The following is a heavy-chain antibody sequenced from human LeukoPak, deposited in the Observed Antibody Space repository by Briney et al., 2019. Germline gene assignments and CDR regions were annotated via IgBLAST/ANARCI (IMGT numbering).Heavy chain of an antibody. V-gene: IGHV3-53*01. CDR2: FYSGGTT. CDR1: GFSVSSSY. D-gene: IGHD1-26*01. Sequence: GGSLRLSCAASGFSVSSSYMSWVRQAPGKGLEWVSAFYSGGTTYYADPVKGRFTISTDTSKNTLYLQMNSLRAEDTAVYYCARQVGRPTTFDYWGQGTLVTVSS. CDR3: ARQVGRPTTFDY. J-gene: IGHJ4*02.